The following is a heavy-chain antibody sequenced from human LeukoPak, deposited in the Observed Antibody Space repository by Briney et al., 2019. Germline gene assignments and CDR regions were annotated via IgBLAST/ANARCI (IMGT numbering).Heavy chain of an antibody. CDR1: GFTFSSYW. J-gene: IGHJ4*02. CDR2: IKQDGSEK. V-gene: IGHV3-7*01. CDR3: ARGSGNSGYDYYFDY. D-gene: IGHD5-12*01. Sequence: GGSLRLSCAASGFTFSSYWMSWVRQAPGKGLEWVANIKQDGSEKYYVDSVKGRFTISRDNAKNPLYLQMNSLRAEDTAVYYCARGSGNSGYDYYFDYWGQGTLVTVSP.